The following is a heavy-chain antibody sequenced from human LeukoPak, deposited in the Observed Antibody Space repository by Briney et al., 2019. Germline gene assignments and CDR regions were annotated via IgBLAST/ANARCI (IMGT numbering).Heavy chain of an antibody. CDR1: GYSITSYW. CDR3: ARLRVSSTSCYESSCALPNYYYYMDV. Sequence: GESLKIPCKGSGYSITSYWSGWVRQMPGKGLEWMGIIYPGDSDTRYSPSFQGQVTISANKSINTAFHQWSSLKASDTTMDYCARLRVSSTSCYESSCALPNYYYYMDVWGKGTTVTVSS. V-gene: IGHV5-51*01. CDR2: IYPGDSDT. D-gene: IGHD2-2*01. J-gene: IGHJ6*03.